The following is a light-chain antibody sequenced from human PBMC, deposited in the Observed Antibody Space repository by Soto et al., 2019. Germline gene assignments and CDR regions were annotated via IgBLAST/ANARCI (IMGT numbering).Light chain of an antibody. J-gene: IGKJ4*01. V-gene: IGKV3-20*01. CDR1: QSISRNY. Sequence: EIVLTQSPGTLSLSPGERATLSYRASQSISRNYLGWYQQNPGQAPRLLIYGASNRATGVPDRFSGSASGTDFTFTISRLEPEDFAVYYCQHYGSSPRVFGGGTQVEIK. CDR2: GAS. CDR3: QHYGSSPRV.